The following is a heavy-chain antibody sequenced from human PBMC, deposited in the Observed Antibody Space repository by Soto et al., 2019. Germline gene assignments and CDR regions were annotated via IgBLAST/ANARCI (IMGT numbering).Heavy chain of an antibody. CDR1: GYTFTSYD. D-gene: IGHD6-6*01. CDR3: ARIRIAARQHDAFDI. V-gene: IGHV1-8*01. CDR2: MNPNSGNT. Sequence: ASVKVSCKASGYTFTSYDINWVRQATGQGLEWMGWMNPNSGNTGYAQKFQGRVTITRNTSISTAYKKLSNLRSEDTAVFYFARIRIAARQHDAFDIWGQGTMVTVPS. J-gene: IGHJ3*02.